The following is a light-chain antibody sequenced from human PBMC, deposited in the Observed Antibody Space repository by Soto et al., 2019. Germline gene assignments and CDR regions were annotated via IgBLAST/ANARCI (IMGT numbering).Light chain of an antibody. J-gene: IGLJ1*01. V-gene: IGLV2-11*01. Sequence: QSALTQPRSVSGSPGQSVTISCTGTSSDVGGYNYVSWYLQHPGKAPKLMIYDVSKRPSGVPDRFSGSKSGNTASLTISGLQAEDEADYFCFSYAGNSYVFGTGTKVTVL. CDR1: SSDVGGYNY. CDR2: DVS. CDR3: FSYAGNSYV.